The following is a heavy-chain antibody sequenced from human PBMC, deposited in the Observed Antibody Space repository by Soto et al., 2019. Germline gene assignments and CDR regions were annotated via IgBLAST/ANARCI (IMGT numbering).Heavy chain of an antibody. J-gene: IGHJ6*02. CDR3: AMVRGVINYYYYGMDV. CDR1: GGSISSSSYY. CDR2: IYYSGST. Sequence: SETLSLTCTVYGGSISSSSYYWGWIRQPPGKGLEWIGSIYYSGSTYYNPSLKSRVTISVDTSKNQFSLKLSSVTAADTAVYYCAMVRGVINYYYYGMDVWGQGTTVT. V-gene: IGHV4-39*01. D-gene: IGHD3-10*01.